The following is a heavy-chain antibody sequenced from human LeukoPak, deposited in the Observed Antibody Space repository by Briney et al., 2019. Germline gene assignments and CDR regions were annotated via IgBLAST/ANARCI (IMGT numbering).Heavy chain of an antibody. J-gene: IGHJ4*02. CDR1: GYSFTTYW. CDR3: ARQGGRIAVYFDY. CDR2: IYPDDSDT. D-gene: IGHD6-19*01. V-gene: IGHV5-51*01. Sequence: GESLKISCKGSGYSFTTYWIGWVRQMPGKGLEWMGIIYPDDSDTRYSPSLQGQVTISADKSISTAYLQWSSLKASDTAMYYCARQGGRIAVYFDYWGQGTPVTVSS.